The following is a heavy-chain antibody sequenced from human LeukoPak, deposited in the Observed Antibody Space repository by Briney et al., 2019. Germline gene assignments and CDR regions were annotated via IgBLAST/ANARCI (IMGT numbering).Heavy chain of an antibody. V-gene: IGHV4-4*07. J-gene: IGHJ4*02. D-gene: IGHD3-3*01. Sequence: PSETLSLTCTVSSGSISSYYWSWIRQPAGKGLEWIGRIYTSGSTNYNPSLKSRVTMSVDTSKNQFSLKLSSVTAADTAVYYCARDAESITIFGVVIIGRGHDYWGQGTLVTVSS. CDR2: IYTSGST. CDR3: ARDAESITIFGVVIIGRGHDY. CDR1: SGSISSYY.